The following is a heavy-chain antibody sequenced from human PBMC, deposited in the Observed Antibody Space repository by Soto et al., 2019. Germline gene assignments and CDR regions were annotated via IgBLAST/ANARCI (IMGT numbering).Heavy chain of an antibody. CDR1: GFPFIRYS. CDR2: ISSGGNDI. V-gene: IGHV3-21*06. J-gene: IGHJ4*02. Sequence: GGSLRLSGEAAGFPFIRYSLNWVRQAPGKGLEWVSSISSGGNDISYAESVEGRFFTSRDNVNNVLYLDINNLRPEDTAVYYCARMAYWGQGTLVTVSS. CDR3: ARMAY.